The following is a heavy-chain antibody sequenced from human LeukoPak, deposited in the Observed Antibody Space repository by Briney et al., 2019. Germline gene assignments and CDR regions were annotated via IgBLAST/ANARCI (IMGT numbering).Heavy chain of an antibody. V-gene: IGHV3-21*01. Sequence: MTAGSLRLSCAASGFTFSSYSMNWVRQAPRKGLELVSSISSSSSYIYYANSVKGRFAISRDNAKNSLYLQMHSLRADDTSAYYCARERGMDYWGQGTLVTVSS. CDR2: ISSSSSYI. D-gene: IGHD2-15*01. J-gene: IGHJ4*02. CDR1: GFTFSSYS. CDR3: ARERGMDY.